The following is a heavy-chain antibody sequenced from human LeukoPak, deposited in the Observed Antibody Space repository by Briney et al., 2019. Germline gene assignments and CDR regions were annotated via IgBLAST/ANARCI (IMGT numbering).Heavy chain of an antibody. D-gene: IGHD3-16*02. Sequence: GGSLRLSCAASGFTVSSNYMSWVRQAPGKGLEWVSYISSSSSTIYYADSVKGRFTISRDNAKNSLYLQMNSLRAEDTAVYYCARVSRYRNWFDPWGQGTLVTVSS. J-gene: IGHJ5*02. CDR2: ISSSSSTI. CDR3: ARVSRYRNWFDP. V-gene: IGHV3-48*01. CDR1: GFTVSSNY.